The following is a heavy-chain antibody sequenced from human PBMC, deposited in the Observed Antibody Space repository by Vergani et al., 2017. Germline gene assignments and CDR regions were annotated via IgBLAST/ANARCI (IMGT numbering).Heavy chain of an antibody. D-gene: IGHD6-13*01. J-gene: IGHJ4*02. CDR3: AKDISSSERYLDF. V-gene: IGHV3-23*04. CDR2: ISTTGHGT. CDR1: GFGFSTHT. Sequence: VQLVESGGGVVQPGGSLRLSCAASGFGFSTHTMTWVRQAPGKGLEWVTFISTTGHGTLYADAVKGRFTVSRDNSQNTVYLQMNSLRVEDTAIYYCAKDISSSERYLDFWGQGTLVTVSA.